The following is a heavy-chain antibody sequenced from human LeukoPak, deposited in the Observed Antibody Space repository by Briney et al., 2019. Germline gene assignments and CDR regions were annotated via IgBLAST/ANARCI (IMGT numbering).Heavy chain of an antibody. CDR1: GGSISSYY. CDR2: IYYSGSN. D-gene: IGHD5-12*01. CDR3: ARVPIVATGRSMFDY. V-gene: IGHV4-59*01. J-gene: IGHJ4*02. Sequence: SETLSLTCTVSGGSISSYYWSWIRQPPGKGLEWIGYIYYSGSNNYNPSLKSRVTISVDTSKNQFSLKLSSVTAADTAVYYCARVPIVATGRSMFDYWGQGTLVTVSS.